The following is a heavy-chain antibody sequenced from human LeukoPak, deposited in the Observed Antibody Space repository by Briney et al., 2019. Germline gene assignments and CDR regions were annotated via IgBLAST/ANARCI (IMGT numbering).Heavy chain of an antibody. V-gene: IGHV3-33*01. D-gene: IGHD6-6*01. Sequence: PGGSLRLSCAASGFTSRSHGMHWVRQAPGKGLQWVGVIWYDGSNSYYADSVKGRFTISRDNSKNTLYLQMDSLRAEDTAVYYCARDMDSSSHYFDYWGQGALVTVSS. CDR3: ARDMDSSSHYFDY. CDR1: GFTSRSHG. CDR2: IWYDGSNS. J-gene: IGHJ4*02.